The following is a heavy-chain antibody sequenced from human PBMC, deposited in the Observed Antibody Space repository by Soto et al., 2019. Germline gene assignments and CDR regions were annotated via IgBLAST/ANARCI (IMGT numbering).Heavy chain of an antibody. V-gene: IGHV3-23*01. CDR2: ISGSGGST. D-gene: IGHD3-9*01. CDR3: AKDRSARYFDWLYVGDWFDP. CDR1: GFTFSSYA. Sequence: GGSLRLSCAASGFTFSSYAMSWVRQAPGKGLEWVSAISGSGGSTYYADSVKGRFTISRDNSKNTLYLQMNSLRAEDTAVYYCAKDRSARYFDWLYVGDWFDPWGQGTLVTVSS. J-gene: IGHJ5*02.